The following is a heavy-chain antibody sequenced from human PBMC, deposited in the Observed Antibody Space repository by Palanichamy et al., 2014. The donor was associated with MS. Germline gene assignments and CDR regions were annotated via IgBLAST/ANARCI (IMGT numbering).Heavy chain of an antibody. Sequence: QVHLQQSGPGLVKPSQTLSLTCAISEDSVSSNSAAWNWIRQSPSRGLEWLGRTYYRSKWYFDYAVSVKSRITINPDTSKNQFSLQLNSVTPEDTAVYYCARDPMDRIGEVPPAWGWFDPWGQGTLVTVSS. J-gene: IGHJ5*02. D-gene: IGHD2-2*01. V-gene: IGHV6-1*01. CDR1: EDSVSSNSAA. CDR3: ARDPMDRIGEVPPAWGWFDP. CDR2: TYYRSKWYF.